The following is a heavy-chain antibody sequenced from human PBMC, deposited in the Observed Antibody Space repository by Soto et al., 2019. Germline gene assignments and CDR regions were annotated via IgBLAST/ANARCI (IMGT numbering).Heavy chain of an antibody. Sequence: PGGSLRLSCAASGFTFNNYWLSWVRQAPGQGLEWVANMNQDGAIKYYVDSVKGRFTISRDNAEHSLFLQMNSLRAEDTAVYYFTGEHQAKLDYYLAYWGQGSLVTVSA. CDR2: MNQDGAIK. CDR3: TGEHQAKLDYYLAY. CDR1: GFTFNNYW. J-gene: IGHJ4*02. D-gene: IGHD3-22*01. V-gene: IGHV3-7*01.